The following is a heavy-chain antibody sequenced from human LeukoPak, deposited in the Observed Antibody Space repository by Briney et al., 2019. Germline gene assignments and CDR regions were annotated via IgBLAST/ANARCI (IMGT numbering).Heavy chain of an antibody. V-gene: IGHV3-21*01. CDR3: ARGIAAAVSLFDY. CDR1: GVTFSSYS. J-gene: IGHJ4*02. D-gene: IGHD6-13*01. Sequence: AGGSLRLSCAASGVTFSSYSMNWVRQAPGKGLEWVSSISSSSGYIYYADSVKGRFTISRDNANNSLYLQMNSLRAEDTAVYYCARGIAAAVSLFDYWGQGTLVTVSS. CDR2: ISSSSGYI.